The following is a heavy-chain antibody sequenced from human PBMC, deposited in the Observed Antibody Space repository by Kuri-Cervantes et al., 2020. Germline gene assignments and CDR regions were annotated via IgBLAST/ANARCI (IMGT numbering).Heavy chain of an antibody. J-gene: IGHJ5*02. V-gene: IGHV2-5*02. Sequence: SGPTLVKPTQTLTLTCTFSGFSLSTSGVGVGWIRQPPGKALEWLAIIYGDDDKRDSPSLKSRLTITKDTSKNQVVLTMTNMDPVDTATYYCARGGILGWFDPWGQGTLVTVSS. CDR3: ARGGILGWFDP. D-gene: IGHD7-27*01. CDR1: GFSLSTSGVG. CDR2: IYGDDDK.